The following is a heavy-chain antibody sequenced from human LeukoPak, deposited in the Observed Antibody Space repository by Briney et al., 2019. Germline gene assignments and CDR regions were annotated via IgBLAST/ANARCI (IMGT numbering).Heavy chain of an antibody. Sequence: PGGSLRLSCAASGFTFSSYWMHWVRQAPGKGLVWVSRINSDGSSTSYADSVKGRFAISRDSSKSTLYLQMSSLRTEDTAVYYCAREGGTLSTSPTLDYWGQGTLVTVSS. CDR1: GFTFSSYW. CDR2: INSDGSST. J-gene: IGHJ4*02. V-gene: IGHV3-74*01. D-gene: IGHD1-1*01. CDR3: AREGGTLSTSPTLDY.